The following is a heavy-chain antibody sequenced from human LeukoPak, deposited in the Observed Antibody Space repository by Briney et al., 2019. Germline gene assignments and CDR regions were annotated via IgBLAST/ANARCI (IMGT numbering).Heavy chain of an antibody. CDR1: GFTFNSYG. V-gene: IGHV3-23*01. CDR2: ISGSGGST. J-gene: IGHJ6*02. D-gene: IGHD7-27*01. CDR3: AKGFWGTYYYGMDV. Sequence: GGSLRLSCAASGFTFNSYGMHWVRQAPGKGLEWVSAISGSGGSTYYADSVKGRFTISRDNSKNTLYLQMNSLRAEDTAVYYCAKGFWGTYYYGMDVWGQGTTVTVSS.